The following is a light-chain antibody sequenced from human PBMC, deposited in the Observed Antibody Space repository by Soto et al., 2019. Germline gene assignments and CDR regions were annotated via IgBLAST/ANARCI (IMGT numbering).Light chain of an antibody. J-gene: IGLJ3*02. Sequence: QSVLTQPASVSGSPGHSITISCTGASSDVGGYPYVSWFQHHPGKAPKLMIYEVSNRPSGVSNRFSASKSGNTASLTISGLQADDEADYYCSSYTSYSTWVFGGGTKLTVL. CDR1: SSDVGGYPY. V-gene: IGLV2-14*01. CDR3: SSYTSYSTWV. CDR2: EVS.